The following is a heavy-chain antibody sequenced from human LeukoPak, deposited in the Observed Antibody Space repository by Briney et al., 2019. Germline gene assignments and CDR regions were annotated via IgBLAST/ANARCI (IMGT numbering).Heavy chain of an antibody. D-gene: IGHD2-15*01. CDR2: INAGNGNT. V-gene: IGHV1-3*01. CDR1: GYTFTSYA. Sequence: ASVKVSCKASGYTFTSYAMHWVRQAPGQRLEWMGWINAGNGNTKYSQKFQGRVTITRDTSASTAYMELSSLRSEDTAVYYCARDRLCSGGSCYGRFAYWGQGTLVTVSS. J-gene: IGHJ4*02. CDR3: ARDRLCSGGSCYGRFAY.